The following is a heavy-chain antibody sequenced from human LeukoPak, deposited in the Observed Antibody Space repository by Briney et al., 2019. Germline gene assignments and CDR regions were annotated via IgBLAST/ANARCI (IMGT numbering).Heavy chain of an antibody. D-gene: IGHD3-10*01. J-gene: IGHJ4*02. V-gene: IGHV3-21*01. CDR2: ISGSSSYI. Sequence: GGSLRLSCAASGFTFSNYIINWVRQAPGKGLEWVSSISGSSSYINYADSVKGRFTISRDNAKNSLYLQMDSLRAEDTAVYYCARGGAMVRGVSPLDYWGQGTLVTVSS. CDR3: ARGGAMVRGVSPLDY. CDR1: GFTFSNYI.